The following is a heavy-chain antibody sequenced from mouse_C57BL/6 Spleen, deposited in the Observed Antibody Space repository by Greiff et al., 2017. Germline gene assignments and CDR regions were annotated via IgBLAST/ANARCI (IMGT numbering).Heavy chain of an antibody. Sequence: VQRVESGPGLVQPSQSLSITCTVSGFSLTSYGVHWVRQSPGKGLEWLGVIWRGGSTDYNAAFMSRLSITKDNSKSQVFCKMNSLQADDTAIYYCAKRYGSSYPSHAMDYWGQGTSVTVSS. V-gene: IGHV2-5*01. J-gene: IGHJ4*01. CDR2: IWRGGST. CDR3: AKRYGSSYPSHAMDY. D-gene: IGHD1-1*01. CDR1: GFSLTSYG.